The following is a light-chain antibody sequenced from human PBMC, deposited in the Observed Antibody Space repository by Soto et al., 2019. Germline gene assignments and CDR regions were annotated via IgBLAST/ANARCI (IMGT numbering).Light chain of an antibody. CDR2: DAS. V-gene: IGKV3-11*01. Sequence: EIVLTQSPATLSLSPGERATLSCRASQSVGSSLAWYQQKPGQAPRLLVYDASNRATGIPARFSGSGSGTDFTLTFSSLEPEDFAVYYCQQYGSSLWTFGQGNKVEIK. CDR3: QQYGSSLWT. J-gene: IGKJ1*01. CDR1: QSVGSS.